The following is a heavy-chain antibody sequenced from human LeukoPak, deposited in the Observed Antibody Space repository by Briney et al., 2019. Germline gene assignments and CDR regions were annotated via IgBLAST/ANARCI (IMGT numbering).Heavy chain of an antibody. J-gene: IGHJ4*02. CDR1: GFTFNNFA. Sequence: EGSLRLSCAASGFTFNNFAMIWVRQAPGKGLESISGISGRADRTFYADSVKGRFTISRDNSRPTLYLQMSSLRVDDTAVYYCAKLGSGWSTGLHYVDYWGQGILVTVSS. D-gene: IGHD6-19*01. CDR2: ISGRADRT. CDR3: AKLGSGWSTGLHYVDY. V-gene: IGHV3-23*01.